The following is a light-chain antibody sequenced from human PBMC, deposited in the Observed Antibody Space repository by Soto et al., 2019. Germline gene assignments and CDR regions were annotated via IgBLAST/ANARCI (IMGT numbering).Light chain of an antibody. Sequence: DIQMTQSPSTLSASVGDRVTITCRASQSISSWLAWYQQKPGKAPKLLIYKASSLESGVPSRFSGSGSGTEFTLTISRLQPDDFATYYCQQFPGAFGQGTKVEIK. CDR2: KAS. CDR1: QSISSW. J-gene: IGKJ1*01. CDR3: QQFPGA. V-gene: IGKV1-5*03.